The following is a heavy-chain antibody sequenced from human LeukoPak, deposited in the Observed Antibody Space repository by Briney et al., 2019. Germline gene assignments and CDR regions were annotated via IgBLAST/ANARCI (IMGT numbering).Heavy chain of an antibody. D-gene: IGHD7-27*01. CDR1: GGSISSSSYY. V-gene: IGHV4-39*07. CDR2: IYHSGSA. CDR3: ATRRTNWPFDY. Sequence: SETLSLTCSVSGGSISSSSYYWGWIRQPPGKGLEWIGSIYHSGSAYYNPSLKSRVTISVDTSKNQFSLKLSSVTAADTAVYYCATRRTNWPFDYWGQGTLVTVSS. J-gene: IGHJ4*02.